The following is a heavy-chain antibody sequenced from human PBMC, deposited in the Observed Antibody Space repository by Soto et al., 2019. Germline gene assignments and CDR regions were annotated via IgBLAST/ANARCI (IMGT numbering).Heavy chain of an antibody. J-gene: IGHJ6*02. D-gene: IGHD2-2*01. CDR3: AREIYCCSTSCPYYYYGMDV. CDR2: MLYSGSN. V-gene: IGHV4-39*07. Sequence: AETLSLTCSVSGYSVSRSDYYWAWIRQPPGKGLEWIGSMLYSGSNYYNPDLKSRVTISVDTSKNQFSLKLSSVTAADTAVYYCAREIYCCSTSCPYYYYGMDVWGQGTTVTVSS. CDR1: GYSVSRSDYY.